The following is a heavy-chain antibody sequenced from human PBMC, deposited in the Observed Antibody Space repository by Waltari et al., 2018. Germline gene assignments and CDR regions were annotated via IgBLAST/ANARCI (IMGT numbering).Heavy chain of an antibody. CDR3: AGRPLYTVVWHGFDY. CDR1: NVSISTTHYH. D-gene: IGHD2-2*02. Sequence: QLQLQESGPGLVKPSATLSPTCNVSNVSISTTHYHRAWIRQPPGKGLEWIGSIFYTGNVYYNPSLQSRVTMSVDTSRNQFSLKLRSVTAADTAVYYCAGRPLYTVVWHGFDYWGRGALVTVSS. V-gene: IGHV4-39*07. J-gene: IGHJ4*02. CDR2: IFYTGNV.